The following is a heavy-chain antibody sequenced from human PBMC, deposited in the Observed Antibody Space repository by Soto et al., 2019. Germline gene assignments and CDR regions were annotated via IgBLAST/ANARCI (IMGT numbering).Heavy chain of an antibody. D-gene: IGHD5-12*01. CDR3: ARADSGYAHGYYYYGMDV. Sequence: EVQLVESGGGLVQPGGSLRLSCAASGFTFSSYSMNWVRQAPGKGLEWVSYISSSSSTIYYADSVKGRFTISRDNAKKSLYLQRNSLRAEDTAVYYCARADSGYAHGYYYYGMDVWGQGTTVTFSS. J-gene: IGHJ6*02. V-gene: IGHV3-48*01. CDR1: GFTFSSYS. CDR2: ISSSSSTI.